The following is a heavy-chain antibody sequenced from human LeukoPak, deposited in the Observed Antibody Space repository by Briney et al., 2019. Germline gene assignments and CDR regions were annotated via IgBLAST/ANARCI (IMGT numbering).Heavy chain of an antibody. CDR3: ATQNPLGSGYYDTYNWFDP. CDR1: GFTFDDYV. J-gene: IGHJ5*02. Sequence: PGGSLRLSCTASGFTFDDYVMHWVRQAPGKGLEWVSLISGDGSGTYYADSVKGRFTISRDNSKNSLFLHMSGLRAEDTALYYCATQNPLGSGYYDTYNWFDPWGQGTLVTVAS. D-gene: IGHD5-12*01. CDR2: ISGDGSGT. V-gene: IGHV3-43*02.